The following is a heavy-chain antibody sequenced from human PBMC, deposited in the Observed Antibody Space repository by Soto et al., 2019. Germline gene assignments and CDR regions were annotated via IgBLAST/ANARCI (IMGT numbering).Heavy chain of an antibody. D-gene: IGHD2-8*01. CDR3: AREYCTNGVCYSPPYNYGMEL. CDR2: IIPIFGTA. CDR1: GCTFSSYA. J-gene: IGHJ6*02. Sequence: SVKVSCKASGCTFSSYAISWVRQAPGQGLEWMGGIIPIFGTANYAQKFQGRVTITADKSTSTAYMELSSLRSEDTAVYYCAREYCTNGVCYSPPYNYGMELWGRGTTVSVSS. V-gene: IGHV1-69*06.